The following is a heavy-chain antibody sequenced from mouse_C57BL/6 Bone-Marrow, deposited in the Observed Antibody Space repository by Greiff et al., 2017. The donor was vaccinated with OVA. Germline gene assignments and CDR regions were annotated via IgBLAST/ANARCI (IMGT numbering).Heavy chain of an antibody. CDR2: IDPSDSYT. Sequence: QVQLQQPGAELVMPGASVKLSCKASGYTFTSYWMHWVKQRPGQGLEWIGEIDPSDSYTNYHQKFKGKSTLTVDQSSSPAYMQLSSLTSEDSAVYYCASNYGSSSSCFDVWGTGTTVTVSS. CDR1: GYTFTSYW. V-gene: IGHV1-69*01. D-gene: IGHD1-1*01. J-gene: IGHJ1*03. CDR3: ASNYGSSSSCFDV.